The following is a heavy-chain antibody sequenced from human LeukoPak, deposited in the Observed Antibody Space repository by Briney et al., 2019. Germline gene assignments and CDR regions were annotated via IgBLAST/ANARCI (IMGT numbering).Heavy chain of an antibody. Sequence: PSETLSLTCTVSGASFSSGDLCWNWISQRPGKGLEWIGSIHPSETLYNNASLDSRVTMSMDTSKNQFSLNLNSVTAADTAVYFCSRGLDSRKLGYWGQGTLVTVSS. CDR2: IHPSETL. V-gene: IGHV4-31*03. CDR3: SRGLDSRKLGY. J-gene: IGHJ4*02. D-gene: IGHD3-22*01. CDR1: GASFSSGDLC.